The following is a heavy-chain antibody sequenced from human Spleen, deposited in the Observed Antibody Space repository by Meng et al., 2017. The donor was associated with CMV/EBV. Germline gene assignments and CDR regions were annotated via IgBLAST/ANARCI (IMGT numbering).Heavy chain of an antibody. CDR1: GFTFSSYG. J-gene: IGHJ4*02. D-gene: IGHD3-10*01. V-gene: IGHV3-30*02. Sequence: GESLKISCAASGFTFSSYGMHWVRQAPGKGLEWVAFIHYDGFNKYYADSVKGRFTISRDNSKNTLYLQMNSLRVEDTSVYYCAKDHYYGSGSFDHWGQGTLVTVSS. CDR2: IHYDGFNK. CDR3: AKDHYYGSGSFDH.